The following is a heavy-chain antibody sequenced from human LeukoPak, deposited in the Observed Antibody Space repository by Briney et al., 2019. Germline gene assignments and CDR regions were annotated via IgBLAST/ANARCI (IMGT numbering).Heavy chain of an antibody. J-gene: IGHJ4*02. CDR3: ARAVITFGAAVAKGFDC. CDR1: GGSFSTYY. V-gene: IGHV4-59*12. CDR2: IYYSGST. D-gene: IGHD3-16*01. Sequence: SETLSLTCTVSGGSFSTYYWSWIRQPPGKGLEWIGYIYYSGSTDYNPSPKSRVTMSLDTSKNQFSLNLNSVTAADTAVYYCARAVITFGAAVAKGFDCWGQGTLVTVSS.